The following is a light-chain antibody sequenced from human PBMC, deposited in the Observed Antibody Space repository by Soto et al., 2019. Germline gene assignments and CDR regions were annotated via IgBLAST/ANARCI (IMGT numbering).Light chain of an antibody. Sequence: DIQLTQSPSFLSASLGDRVTITCRASQGISSYLAWYQQKPGKAPKLLIYAASTLQSGVPSRFSGSVSGTEFTLTISSLQPEDFATYYCQQLNSYPVTFGQGTKVEIK. CDR1: QGISSY. V-gene: IGKV1-9*01. CDR2: AAS. J-gene: IGKJ1*01. CDR3: QQLNSYPVT.